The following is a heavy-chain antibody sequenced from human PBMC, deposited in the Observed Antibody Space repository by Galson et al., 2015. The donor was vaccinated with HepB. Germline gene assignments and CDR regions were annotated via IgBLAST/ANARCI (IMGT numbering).Heavy chain of an antibody. CDR2: INTNTRSP. Sequence: SVKVSCKAPGYSFTSYGIFWVRQAPGQGLEWMGWINTNTRSPTYAQAFPGRVVFSLDTSLSTAYPHISNLKAADTATYYCARDLGYAPDIYYNAGGYWGQGTLITVSS. CDR3: ARDLGYAPDIYYNAGGY. V-gene: IGHV7-4-1*02. J-gene: IGHJ4*02. D-gene: IGHD3-10*01. CDR1: GYSFTSYG.